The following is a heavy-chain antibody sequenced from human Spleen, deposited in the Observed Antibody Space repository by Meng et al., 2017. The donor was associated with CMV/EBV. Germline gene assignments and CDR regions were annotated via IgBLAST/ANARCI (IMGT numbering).Heavy chain of an antibody. D-gene: IGHD6-6*01. Sequence: SLTCAVYGGSFSGYYWSWIRQPPGKGLEWIGEINHSGSTNYNPSLKSRVTISVDTSKNQFSLKLSSVTAADTAVYYCARGLSSSSDYWGQGTLVTVSS. CDR3: ARGLSSSSDY. CDR1: GGSFSGYY. J-gene: IGHJ4*02. CDR2: INHSGST. V-gene: IGHV4-34*01.